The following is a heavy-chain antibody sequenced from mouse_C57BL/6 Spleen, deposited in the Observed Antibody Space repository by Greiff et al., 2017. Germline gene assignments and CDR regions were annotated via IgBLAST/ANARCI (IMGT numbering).Heavy chain of an antibody. V-gene: IGHV1-72*01. CDR3: ARVWTLYYGNYEFAY. CDR1: GYTFTSYW. CDR2: IDPNSGGT. J-gene: IGHJ3*01. D-gene: IGHD2-1*01. Sequence: VQLQQPGAELVKPGASVKLSCKASGYTFTSYWMHWVKQRPGRGLEWIGRIDPNSGGTKYNEKVKSKATLTVDKPSSTAYMQLSSLTSEDSAVYYCARVWTLYYGNYEFAYWGQGTLVTVSA.